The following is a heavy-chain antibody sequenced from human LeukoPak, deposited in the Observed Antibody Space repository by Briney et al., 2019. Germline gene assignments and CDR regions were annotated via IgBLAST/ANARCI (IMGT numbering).Heavy chain of an antibody. D-gene: IGHD2-2*02. CDR2: INHSGST. J-gene: IGHJ6*03. CDR1: GGSFSGYY. Sequence: SETLSLTCAVYGGSFSGYYWSWIRQPPGKGLEWIGEINHSGSTNYNPSLKSRVTISVDTSKNQFSLKLSSVTAADTAVYYCARRLGYCSSTSCYTRYYYMDVWGKGPTVTVSS. CDR3: ARRLGYCSSTSCYTRYYYMDV. V-gene: IGHV4-34*01.